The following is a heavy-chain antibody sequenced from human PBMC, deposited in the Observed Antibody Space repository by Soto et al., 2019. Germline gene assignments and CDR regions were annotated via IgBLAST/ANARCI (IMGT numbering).Heavy chain of an antibody. Sequence: QITLKESGPTLVNPTQTLTLTCTFSGFSLSTSGVGVGWIRQPPGKALEWLALIYWDDDKRYSPSLKSRLTITKDTSKNQVVLTMTNMDPVDTATYYCAHRGIWGYFDYWGQGTLVTVSS. CDR2: IYWDDDK. CDR1: GFSLSTSGVG. D-gene: IGHD2-15*01. V-gene: IGHV2-5*02. CDR3: AHRGIWGYFDY. J-gene: IGHJ4*02.